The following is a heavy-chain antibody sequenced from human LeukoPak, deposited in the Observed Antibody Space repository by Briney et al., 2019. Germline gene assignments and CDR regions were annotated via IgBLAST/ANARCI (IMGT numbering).Heavy chain of an antibody. D-gene: IGHD1/OR15-1a*01. J-gene: IGHJ6*03. Sequence: GGSLRLSCTASGFTLSSYEMSWIRQAPGKGLEGVSLIYSGGSTYYADSVKGRFTISRDNSKNTLYLQMNSLRAEDTAVYYCARGNADNWNNLGGYYYYYMDVWGKGTTVTVSS. V-gene: IGHV3-66*01. CDR1: GFTLSSYE. CDR3: ARGNADNWNNLGGYYYYYMDV. CDR2: IYSGGST.